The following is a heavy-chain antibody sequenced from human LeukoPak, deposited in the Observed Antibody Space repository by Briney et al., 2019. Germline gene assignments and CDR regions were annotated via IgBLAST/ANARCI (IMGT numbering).Heavy chain of an antibody. CDR2: ISSSGSTI. J-gene: IGHJ4*02. D-gene: IGHD1-26*01. CDR3: ARGAVGALVFDY. CDR1: GFTFSSYE. Sequence: GGSLRLSCAASGFTFSSYEMNWVRQAPGKGLEWVSYISSSGSTIYYADSVKGRFTISRDNSKNTLYLQMNSLRAEDTAVYYCARGAVGALVFDYWGQGTLVTVSS. V-gene: IGHV3-48*03.